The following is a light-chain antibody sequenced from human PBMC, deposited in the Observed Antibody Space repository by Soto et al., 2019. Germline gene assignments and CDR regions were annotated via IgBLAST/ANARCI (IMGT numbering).Light chain of an antibody. Sequence: ETVLTQSPGTLSLSPGDRATLSCRASQSVTNTYLARYQQKPGQAPRLLIYAASSRATGIPDRFSGSGSGTDFTLTISRLEPEDFAVYYCQQYGSSVWTFGQGTKVDIK. CDR1: QSVTNTY. J-gene: IGKJ1*01. CDR3: QQYGSSVWT. CDR2: AAS. V-gene: IGKV3-20*01.